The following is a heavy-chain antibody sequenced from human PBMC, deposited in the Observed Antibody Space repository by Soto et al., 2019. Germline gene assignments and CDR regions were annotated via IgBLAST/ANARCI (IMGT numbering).Heavy chain of an antibody. Sequence: ASVKVSCKASGYTFTSSGISWVRQAPGQGLEWMGWISAYNGNTNYAQKLQGRVTMTTDTSTSTAYMELRSLRSDDTAVYYCARDRWNDYGDYDYFLYYYWGQGTLVTVSS. CDR1: GYTFTSSG. D-gene: IGHD4-17*01. CDR2: ISAYNGNT. CDR3: ARDRWNDYGDYDYFLYYY. J-gene: IGHJ4*02. V-gene: IGHV1-18*01.